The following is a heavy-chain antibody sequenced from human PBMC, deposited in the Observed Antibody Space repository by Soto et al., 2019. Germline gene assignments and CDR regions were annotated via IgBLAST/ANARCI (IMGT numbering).Heavy chain of an antibody. J-gene: IGHJ2*01. CDR3: ARIPQIAVASTRSGYFDL. D-gene: IGHD6-19*01. V-gene: IGHV3-33*01. Sequence: QVQLEESGGGVVQPGRSLRLSCAASGFAFSSYGMHWVRQAPGKGLEWVAVIWYDGSNKYYADSVKDRFTISRDNSKNTLYLQMNSLGAEDTAVYYCARIPQIAVASTRSGYFDLWGRGTLVTVSS. CDR2: IWYDGSNK. CDR1: GFAFSSYG.